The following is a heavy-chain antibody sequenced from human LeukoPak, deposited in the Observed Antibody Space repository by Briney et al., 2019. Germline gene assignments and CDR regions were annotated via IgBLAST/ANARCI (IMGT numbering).Heavy chain of an antibody. J-gene: IGHJ6*02. V-gene: IGHV4-59*01. CDR1: GGSISSYY. Sequence: SETLSLTCTVSGGSISSYYWSWIRQPPGKGLEGIGYIYYSGSTNYNPSLKSRVTISVDTSKNQFSLKLSSVTAADTAVYYCARAPLDYYYYGMDVWGQGTTVTVSS. D-gene: IGHD6-13*01. CDR2: IYYSGST. CDR3: ARAPLDYYYYGMDV.